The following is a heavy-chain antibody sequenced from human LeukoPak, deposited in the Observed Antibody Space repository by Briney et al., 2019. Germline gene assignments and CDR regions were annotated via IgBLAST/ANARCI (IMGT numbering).Heavy chain of an antibody. V-gene: IGHV4-39*02. CDR2: IYYHGIT. CDR1: SASISDTSYY. D-gene: IGHD2-2*01. Sequence: SETLSLTCSVSSASISDTSYYWAWIRQPPGKGLEWIGSIYYHGITHYNPSLESRITISVDTSKNDFSLKLSSVTAADTAVYYCARLGDIVVVPAARNPNNWFDPWGQGTLVTVSS. CDR3: ARLGDIVVVPAARNPNNWFDP. J-gene: IGHJ5*02.